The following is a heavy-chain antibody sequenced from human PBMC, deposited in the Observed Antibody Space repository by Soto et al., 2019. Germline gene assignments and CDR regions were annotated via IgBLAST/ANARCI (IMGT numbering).Heavy chain of an antibody. CDR1: GFTFDDYA. J-gene: IGHJ6*03. D-gene: IGHD5-18*01. CDR2: ISWNSGSI. Sequence: ESGGGLVQPGRSLRLSCAASGFTFDDYAMHWVRQAPGKGLEWVSGISWNSGSIGYADSVKGRFTISRDNAKNSLYLQMNSLRAEDTALYYCAKGTAIYYYYYMDVWGKGTTVTVSS. CDR3: AKGTAIYYYYYMDV. V-gene: IGHV3-9*01.